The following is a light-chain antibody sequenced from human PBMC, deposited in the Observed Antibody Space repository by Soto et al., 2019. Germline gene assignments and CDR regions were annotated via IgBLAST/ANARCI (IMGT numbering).Light chain of an antibody. V-gene: IGKV3-15*01. CDR2: GAS. Sequence: EIVFTPASITLSLSPRERATLSFRASQSISGYLAWYQQKPGQAPRLLIYGASSRATGIPVRFSGSGSGTEFTLTISSLQSEDFAVYYCQQYNNWPLTFGQGTRLEIK. CDR1: QSISGY. CDR3: QQYNNWPLT. J-gene: IGKJ5*01.